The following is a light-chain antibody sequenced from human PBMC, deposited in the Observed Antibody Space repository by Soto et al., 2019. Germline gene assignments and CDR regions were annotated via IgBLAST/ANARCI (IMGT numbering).Light chain of an antibody. CDR2: DVS. Sequence: QSALAQPASVSGSPGQSITIACAGNSSDVDGYNYVSWYQQHPGKAPKLMIYDVSNRPSGVSNRFSGSKSGNTASLTISGLQAEDEADYYCSSYTSSSTLGVFGTGTKVTVL. CDR3: SSYTSSSTLGV. CDR1: SSDVDGYNY. V-gene: IGLV2-14*01. J-gene: IGLJ1*01.